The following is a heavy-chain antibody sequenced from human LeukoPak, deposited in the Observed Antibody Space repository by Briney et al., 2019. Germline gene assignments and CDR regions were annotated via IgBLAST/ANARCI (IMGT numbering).Heavy chain of an antibody. V-gene: IGHV3-48*02. CDR1: GFTFSSYA. CDR3: ARDFDTSGYTFDY. D-gene: IGHD3-22*01. J-gene: IGHJ4*02. Sequence: GGSLRLSCAASGFTFSSYAMGWVRQAPGKGLEWVSYISGSSRVIYYADSVKGRFTISRDNAKNSLYLQMNSLRDEDTAVYYCARDFDTSGYTFDYWGQGTLVTVSS. CDR2: ISGSSRVI.